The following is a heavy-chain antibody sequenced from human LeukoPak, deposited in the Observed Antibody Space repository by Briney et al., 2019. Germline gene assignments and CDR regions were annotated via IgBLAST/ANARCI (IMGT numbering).Heavy chain of an antibody. J-gene: IGHJ4*02. Sequence: GESLKISCKGSGYSFTSYWIGWVRQMPGKGLEWMGIIYPGDSDTRYNPSFQGQVTISADKSISTAYLQWSSLKPSDTAMYFCARHGPEIVVVPASIPLDYWGQGTLVTVSS. CDR1: GYSFTSYW. CDR3: ARHGPEIVVVPASIPLDY. D-gene: IGHD2-2*01. CDR2: IYPGDSDT. V-gene: IGHV5-51*01.